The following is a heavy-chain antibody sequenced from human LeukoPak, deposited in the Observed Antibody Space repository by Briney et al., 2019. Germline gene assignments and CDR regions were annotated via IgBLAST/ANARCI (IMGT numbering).Heavy chain of an antibody. D-gene: IGHD3-10*01. CDR3: AKSDCGSDGCKLLNY. J-gene: IGHJ4*02. Sequence: GGSLRPSCAVSGFLFVHFTMTGSGQGPGKGRKWVSSINGSGDATLYADSVMGRFTISRDNAKNTVSLQMNNLRAEDTAVYYCAKSDCGSDGCKLLNYWGQGTLVIASS. CDR1: GFLFVHFT. CDR2: INGSGDAT. V-gene: IGHV3-23*01.